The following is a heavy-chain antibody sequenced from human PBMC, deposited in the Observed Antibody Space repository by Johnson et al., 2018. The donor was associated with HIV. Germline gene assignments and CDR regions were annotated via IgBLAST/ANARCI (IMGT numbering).Heavy chain of an antibody. Sequence: MQLVESGGGLVQPGGYLRLSCAASGFTVSSNYMSWVRQAPGTGLEWVSVIYSGGSTYYADSVKGSFTISRDNSKNPLYLQMNSLRAEDTAVYYCAKGYIAAAGDGWDAFDIWGQGTMVTVSS. J-gene: IGHJ3*02. CDR1: GFTVSSNY. CDR3: AKGYIAAAGDGWDAFDI. CDR2: IYSGGST. V-gene: IGHV3-66*01. D-gene: IGHD6-13*01.